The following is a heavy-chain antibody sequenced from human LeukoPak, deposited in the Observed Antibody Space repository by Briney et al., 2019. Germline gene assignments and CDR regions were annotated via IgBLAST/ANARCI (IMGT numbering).Heavy chain of an antibody. D-gene: IGHD3-22*01. V-gene: IGHV4-59*01. CDR2: IYYSGST. Sequence: SETLSLTCTVSGGSISSYYWSWIRQPPGKGLEWIGYIYYSGSTNYNPSLKSRVTISVDTSKNQFSLKLSSVTAADTAVYYCTRGSIAYYYMDVWGKGTTVTVSS. CDR1: GGSISSYY. J-gene: IGHJ6*03. CDR3: TRGSIAYYYMDV.